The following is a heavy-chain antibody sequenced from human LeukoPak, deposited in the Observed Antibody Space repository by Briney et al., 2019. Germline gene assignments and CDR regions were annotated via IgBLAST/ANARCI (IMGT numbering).Heavy chain of an antibody. CDR2: ISAYNGNT. V-gene: IGHV1-18*01. CDR3: ARGRLPDYDILTGYYTGTYYFDY. D-gene: IGHD3-9*01. J-gene: IGHJ4*02. Sequence: ASVKVSCKASGYTFTSCGISWVRQAPGQGLEWMGWISAYNGNTNYAQKLQGRVTMTTDTSTSTAYMELRSLRSDDTAVYYCARGRLPDYDILTGYYTGTYYFDYWGQGTLVTVSS. CDR1: GYTFTSCG.